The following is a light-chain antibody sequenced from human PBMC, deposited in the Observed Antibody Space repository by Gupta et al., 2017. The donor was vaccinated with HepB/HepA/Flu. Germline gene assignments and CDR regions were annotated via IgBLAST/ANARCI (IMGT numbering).Light chain of an antibody. CDR2: EVS. J-gene: IGLJ3*02. CDR1: SSDVGSYNL. CDR3: CSYAGSYTVV. V-gene: IGLV2-23*02. Sequence: QSALPQPASVSGSPGPSIPISCTGTSSDVGSYNLVSWYQQHPGKARKLMIYEVSKRPAGVANRFSGSKSGNTASLTISGLQAEDEADYYCCSYAGSYTVVFGGGTKLTVL.